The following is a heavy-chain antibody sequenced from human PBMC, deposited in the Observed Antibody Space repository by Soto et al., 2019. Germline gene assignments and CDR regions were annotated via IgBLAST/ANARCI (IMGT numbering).Heavy chain of an antibody. CDR2: IKRDGSDK. CDR1: GFTFNNYW. V-gene: IGHV3-7*01. D-gene: IGHD2-15*01. Sequence: GGALGLCCAASGFTFNNYWMSWVRQAPGQGLEWVANIKRDGSDKYYVDSVKGRFTISRDNAKNSLYLQMNSLRAEDTAVYYCARGSCSGGTCYSIFFDNWGQGTLVPVSS. CDR3: ARGSCSGGTCYSIFFDN. J-gene: IGHJ4*02.